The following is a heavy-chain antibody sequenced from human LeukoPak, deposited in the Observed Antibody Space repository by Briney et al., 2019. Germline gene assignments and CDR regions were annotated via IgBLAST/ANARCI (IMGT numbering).Heavy chain of an antibody. D-gene: IGHD4-23*01. CDR2: INPNSGGT. V-gene: IGHV1-2*02. CDR3: ARGYDGGNSKLDY. CDR1: EYIFTGYY. J-gene: IGHJ4*02. Sequence: GASVKVSCKASEYIFTGYYMHWVRQAPGQGLEWMVWINPNSGGTKYAQKFQGRVNMTRDTSISTAYMELSRLRSDDTAVYYCARGYDGGNSKLDYWGQGTLVTVSS.